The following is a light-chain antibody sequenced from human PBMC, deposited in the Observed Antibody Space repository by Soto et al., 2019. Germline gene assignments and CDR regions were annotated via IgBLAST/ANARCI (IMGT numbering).Light chain of an antibody. CDR3: QQFFRTPLT. V-gene: IGKV4-1*01. Sequence: SPLSCTSSQSVLDTSNKANYLAWYQQKVGQPPKLLIYWGSTRQSGVPDRFSATGSGTHFTLTIASLQAEDVAVYYCQQFFRTPLTFGGGTKVEIK. J-gene: IGKJ4*01. CDR2: WGS. CDR1: QSVLDTSNKANY.